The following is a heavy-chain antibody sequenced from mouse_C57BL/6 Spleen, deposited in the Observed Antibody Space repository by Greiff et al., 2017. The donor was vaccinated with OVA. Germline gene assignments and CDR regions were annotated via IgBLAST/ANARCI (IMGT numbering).Heavy chain of an antibody. D-gene: IGHD6-1*01. V-gene: IGHV1-64*01. CDR3: ARASLEAWFAY. Sequence: QVQLQQSGAELVKPGASVKLSCKASGYTFTSYWMHWVKQRPGQGLEWIGMIHPNSGSTNYNEKFKSKATLTVDKSSSTAYMQLSSLTSEDSAVYYCARASLEAWFAYWGQGTLVTVSA. CDR1: GYTFTSYW. J-gene: IGHJ3*01. CDR2: IHPNSGST.